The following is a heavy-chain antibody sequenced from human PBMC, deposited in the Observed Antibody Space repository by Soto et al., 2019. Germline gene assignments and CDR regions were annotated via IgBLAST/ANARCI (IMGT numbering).Heavy chain of an antibody. V-gene: IGHV4-30-2*01. CDR1: GGSISSGGYS. CDR2: IYHSGST. CDR3: ARGRYSYGLNFDY. D-gene: IGHD5-18*01. J-gene: IGHJ4*02. Sequence: SETLSLTCAVSGGSISSGGYSWSWIRQPPGKGLEWIGYIYHSGSTYYNPSLKSRVTISVDRSKNQFSLKLSSVTAADTAVYYCARGRYSYGLNFDYWGQGTLVSVSS.